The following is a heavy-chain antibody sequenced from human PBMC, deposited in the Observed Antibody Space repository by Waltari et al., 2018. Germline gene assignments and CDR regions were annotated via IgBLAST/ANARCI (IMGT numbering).Heavy chain of an antibody. CDR2: IRRKPNNYAT. V-gene: IGHV3-73*01. J-gene: IGHJ4*02. CDR3: TGGAVTGTDC. D-gene: IGHD6-13*01. CDR1: GFTFSGST. Sequence: EVQVVESGGGLVQPGGSLKLSCATSGFTFSGSTIHWVRQTSGKWVEWSGRIRRKPNNYATRYTASVEGTFTISRDDSENTAYLQMSSLMTEDTAVYYCTGGAVTGTDCWGQGTLVTVSS.